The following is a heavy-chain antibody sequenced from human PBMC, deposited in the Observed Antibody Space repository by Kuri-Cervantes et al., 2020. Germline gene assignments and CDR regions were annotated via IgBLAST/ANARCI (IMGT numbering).Heavy chain of an antibody. CDR3: ARDSSGDYVGAFDI. J-gene: IGHJ3*02. V-gene: IGHV1-18*01. Sequence: ASVKVSCKASGYTFTSYGISWVRQAPGQGLEWVGWISAYNGNTNYAQKLQGRVTMTTDTSTSTAYMELRSLRSDDTAVYYCARDSSGDYVGAFDIWGQGTMVTVSS. CDR1: GYTFTSYG. D-gene: IGHD3-10*02. CDR2: ISAYNGNT.